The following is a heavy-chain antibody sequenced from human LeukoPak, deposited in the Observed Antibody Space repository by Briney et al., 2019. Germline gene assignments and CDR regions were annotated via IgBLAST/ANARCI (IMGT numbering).Heavy chain of an antibody. D-gene: IGHD6-19*01. J-gene: IGHJ3*02. CDR2: IRGSGGST. V-gene: IGHV3-23*01. Sequence: PGRSLRLSCAASGFTFSSYAMHWVRQAPGKGLEWVSAIRGSGGSTYSTDSVKGRFTISRDDSKNTLYLQMNSLRAEDTAVYYCARQWLVHDAFDIWGQGTMVTVSS. CDR3: ARQWLVHDAFDI. CDR1: GFTFSSYA.